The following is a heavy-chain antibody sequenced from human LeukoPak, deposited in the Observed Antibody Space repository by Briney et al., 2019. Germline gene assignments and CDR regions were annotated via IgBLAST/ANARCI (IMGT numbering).Heavy chain of an antibody. V-gene: IGHV4-4*07. CDR1: YSSMIDYY. J-gene: IGHJ4*02. CDR3: ARMVRDVNYFDS. CDR2: IHLRQTITT. Sequence: SGTLSLTCSVSYSSMIDYYWNWVRQPAGKGPEWIGRIHLRQTITTDYNPNFSSRVTMSIDTSRNQFSLSLTSVTAADTALYYCARMVRDVNYFDSWGQGILVTVSS. D-gene: IGHD3-10*01.